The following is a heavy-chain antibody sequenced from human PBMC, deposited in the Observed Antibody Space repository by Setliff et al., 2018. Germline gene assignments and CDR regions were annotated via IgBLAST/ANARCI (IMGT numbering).Heavy chain of an antibody. CDR1: GGSFSGYY. J-gene: IGHJ5*02. CDR3: ARVLPGRFDP. V-gene: IGHV4-34*12. Sequence: SETLSLTCAVYGGSFSGYYWSWIRQPPGKRLEWIGEIIHSGSTNYNPSLKSRVTISMDTSKNQFSLKVSSVTAADTAVYYCARVLPGRFDPWGQGTLVTVSS. CDR2: IIHSGST.